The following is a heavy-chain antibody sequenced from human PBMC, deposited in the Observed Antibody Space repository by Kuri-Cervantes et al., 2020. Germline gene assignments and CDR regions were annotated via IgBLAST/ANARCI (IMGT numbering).Heavy chain of an antibody. V-gene: IGHV1-18*01. D-gene: IGHD6-6*01. CDR2: TSSYNDKT. CDR1: GYTFTFCG. J-gene: IGHJ6*03. Sequence: ASVKVSCKASGYTFTFCGISWVRQAPGQGLEWMGWTSSYNDKTNYAQKFEGRVALTTDRSTSTVYMELRSLRVDDTAVYYCARGRYSSSRYYYMDVWGKGTTVTVSS. CDR3: ARGRYSSSRYYYMDV.